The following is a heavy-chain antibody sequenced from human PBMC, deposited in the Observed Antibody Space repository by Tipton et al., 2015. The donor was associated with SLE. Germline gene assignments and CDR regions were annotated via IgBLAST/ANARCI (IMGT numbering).Heavy chain of an antibody. J-gene: IGHJ4*02. Sequence: SLRLSCTASGFTFGDYAMSWFRQAPGKGLEWVGFIRSKAYGGTTEYAASVKGRFTISRDDSKSIAYLQMNSLKTEDTAVYYCTRDRGGSSGWTCDYWGQGTLVPVSS. CDR2: IRSKAYGGTT. V-gene: IGHV3-49*03. CDR3: TRDRGGSSGWTCDY. D-gene: IGHD6-19*01. CDR1: GFTFGDYA.